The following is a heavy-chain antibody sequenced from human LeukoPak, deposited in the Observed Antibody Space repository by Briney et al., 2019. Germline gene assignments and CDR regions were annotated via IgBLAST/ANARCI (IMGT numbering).Heavy chain of an antibody. CDR2: ISYDGSNK. Sequence: GGSLKLSCAASGFTFSSYCMHWVRQAPAQGLEWVAGISYDGSNKYYPDSVKGRFTIFRDNFKKTVYLQMNRLGGQDTAVDYLAKDKYAPLPRGYFYVWGQGTLVTVSS. D-gene: IGHD3-3*01. V-gene: IGHV3-30*18. CDR3: AKDKYAPLPRGYFYV. CDR1: GFTFSSYC. J-gene: IGHJ4*02.